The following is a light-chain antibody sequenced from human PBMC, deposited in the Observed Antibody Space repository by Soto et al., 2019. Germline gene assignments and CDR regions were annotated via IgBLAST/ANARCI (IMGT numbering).Light chain of an antibody. CDR1: QSVNSY. J-gene: IGKJ1*01. CDR2: DAS. Sequence: EIVLTQSPVTLSLSPGERATLSCRASQSVNSYLAWYQQKPGQAPRLLIYDASNRATGIPGRFSGSGSGTDITLTISSLEAEDFAVYYCQQRSIWPRTFGQGTKVEIK. CDR3: QQRSIWPRT. V-gene: IGKV3-11*01.